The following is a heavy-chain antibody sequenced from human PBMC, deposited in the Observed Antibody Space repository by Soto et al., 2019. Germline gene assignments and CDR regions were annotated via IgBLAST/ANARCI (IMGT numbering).Heavy chain of an antibody. Sequence: PSQALRLAWTLGFSSIRTSTYYWGWIREPRGKGLEWIGSIYHSGSSYYNPSLKSLVTISVDTSKNQFSMKLSCVTAADTAVYPCARALRFLAWFYGMDVWGQGTTVTFYS. J-gene: IGHJ6*01. D-gene: IGHD3-3*01. CDR1: FSSIRTSTYY. CDR2: IYHSGSS. CDR3: ARALRFLAWFYGMDV. V-gene: IGHV4-39*07.